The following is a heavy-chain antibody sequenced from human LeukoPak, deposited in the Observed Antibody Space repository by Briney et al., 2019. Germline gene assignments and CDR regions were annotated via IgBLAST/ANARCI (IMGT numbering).Heavy chain of an antibody. CDR1: GFTFSTYW. Sequence: GGSLRLSCAASGFTFSTYWMTWVRQAPGKGLEWVANIKQDGSEKYYVDSVGGRFTISRDNAKNSLYLQMNSLRAEDTAVYYCARDRNTDFWSGYYTNYFDYWGQGTLVTVSS. D-gene: IGHD3-3*01. J-gene: IGHJ4*02. CDR3: ARDRNTDFWSGYYTNYFDY. V-gene: IGHV3-7*01. CDR2: IKQDGSEK.